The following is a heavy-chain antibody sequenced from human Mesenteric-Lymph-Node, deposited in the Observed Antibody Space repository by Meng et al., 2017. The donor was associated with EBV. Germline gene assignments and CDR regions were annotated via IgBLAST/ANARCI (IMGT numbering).Heavy chain of an antibody. CDR1: GGYFFSNY. V-gene: IGHV4-34*01. J-gene: IGHJ5*02. Sequence: ALLKVSLPSALTSAFYGGYFFSNYWSWIRQPPGKGLVWIGEINHSGSTNYHPSLKSRVTISVDTYKNQFSLKLRSVTAADTAVYFCSRGRYYYGSGSSREWFDPWGQGTLVTVSS. CDR2: INHSGST. CDR3: SRGRYYYGSGSSREWFDP. D-gene: IGHD3-10*01.